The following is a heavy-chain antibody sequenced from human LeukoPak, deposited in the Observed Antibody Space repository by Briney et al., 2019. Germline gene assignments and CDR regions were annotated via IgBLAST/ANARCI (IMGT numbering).Heavy chain of an antibody. D-gene: IGHD5-24*01. J-gene: IGHJ3*01. V-gene: IGHV3-23*01. CDR3: AKIRAGYIPDAFDV. CDR1: GFTFSNYA. Sequence: GGSLRLSCVASGFTFSNYAMGWVRQAPGKGLEWVSVTTARGGSPYYAQSVKGRFTISRDNSENTLYLQMSSLRPEDTAIYYCAKIRAGYIPDAFDVWGQGTMVTVSS. CDR2: TTARGGSP.